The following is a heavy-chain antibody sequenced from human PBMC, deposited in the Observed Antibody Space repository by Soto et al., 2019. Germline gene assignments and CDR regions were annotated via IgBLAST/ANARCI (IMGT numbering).Heavy chain of an antibody. D-gene: IGHD5-18*01. V-gene: IGHV1-58*01. Sequence: ASVKVSCKASGFTFTSSAVQWVRQARGQRLEWIGWIVVGSGNTNYAQKFQERVTITRDMSTSTAYMELRSLRPEDTAVYYCAADFKRVDTAMVTVPFGYWGQGTLVTVSS. CDR1: GFTFTSSA. J-gene: IGHJ4*02. CDR2: IVVGSGNT. CDR3: AADFKRVDTAMVTVPFGY.